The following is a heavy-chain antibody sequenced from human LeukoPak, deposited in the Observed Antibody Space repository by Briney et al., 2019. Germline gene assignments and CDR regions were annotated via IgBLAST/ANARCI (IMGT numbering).Heavy chain of an antibody. J-gene: IGHJ4*02. V-gene: IGHV1-46*01. Sequence: ASVKVSCKASGFPFTSFYVHWVRQAPGQGLEWMGIINPSDGSTTYAQKFQGRVSMTKDMSTSTVYMELSSLRSDDTAVYYGAREALYPSGSYPAEDDYWGQGTLVTVSS. CDR2: INPSDGST. D-gene: IGHD1-26*01. CDR1: GFPFTSFY. CDR3: AREALYPSGSYPAEDDY.